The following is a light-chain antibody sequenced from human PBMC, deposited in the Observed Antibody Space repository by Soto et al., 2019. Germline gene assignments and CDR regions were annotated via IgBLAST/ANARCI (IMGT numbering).Light chain of an antibody. CDR3: QQYGSSPPTYT. CDR2: GAS. Sequence: DIVLTQSPGTLSLSPGERATLSCRASQSVSSSYLAWYQQKPGQAPRLLIYGASSRATGIPDRFSGSGSGTDFTLTISRLEPEDFAVYYWQQYGSSPPTYTFGQGTKLEIK. CDR1: QSVSSSY. V-gene: IGKV3-20*01. J-gene: IGKJ2*01.